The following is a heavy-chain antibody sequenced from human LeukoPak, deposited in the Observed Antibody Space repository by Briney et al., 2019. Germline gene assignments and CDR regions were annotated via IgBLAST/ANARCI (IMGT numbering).Heavy chain of an antibody. V-gene: IGHV4-4*02. CDR3: ARDLRYYDSSGYYYRLDY. CDR1: GGSISSSNW. J-gene: IGHJ4*02. CDR2: IYHSGST. Sequence: SETLSLTCAVSGGSISSSNWWSWVRQPPGKGLEWIGEIYHSGSTNYNPSLKSRVTISVDKSKNQFSLKLSSVTAADTAVYYCARDLRYYDSSGYYYRLDYWGQGTLVTVSS. D-gene: IGHD3-22*01.